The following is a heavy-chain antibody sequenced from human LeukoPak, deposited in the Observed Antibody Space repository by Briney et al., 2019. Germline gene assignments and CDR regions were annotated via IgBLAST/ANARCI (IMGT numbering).Heavy chain of an antibody. CDR1: GFTFSSYE. Sequence: GGFLRLSCAASGFTFSSYEMNWVRQAPGKGQEWVSYISSSGSTIYYADSVKGRFTIPRDNAKNSLYLQMNSLRAEDTAVYYCARDHARYYYDSSGYHDYWGQGTLVTVSS. CDR2: ISSSGSTI. J-gene: IGHJ4*02. CDR3: ARDHARYYYDSSGYHDY. V-gene: IGHV3-48*03. D-gene: IGHD3-22*01.